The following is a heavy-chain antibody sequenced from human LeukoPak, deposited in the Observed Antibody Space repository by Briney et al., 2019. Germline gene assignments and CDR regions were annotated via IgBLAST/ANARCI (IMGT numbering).Heavy chain of an antibody. Sequence: SETLSLTCTVSGGSISSYYWSWIRQPPGKGLEWIGYIYYSGSTNYNPSLKSRVTISVGTSKNQFSLKLSSVTAADTAVYYCVREIRYFAGSDAFDIWGQGEMVTVSS. J-gene: IGHJ3*02. D-gene: IGHD3-9*01. CDR2: IYYSGST. CDR3: VREIRYFAGSDAFDI. CDR1: GGSISSYY. V-gene: IGHV4-59*01.